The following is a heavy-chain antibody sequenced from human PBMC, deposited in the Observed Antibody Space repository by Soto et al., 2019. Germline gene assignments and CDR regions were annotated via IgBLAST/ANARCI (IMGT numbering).Heavy chain of an antibody. Sequence: SETLSLTCSVSGDSISNLDYFWAWIRQPPGQALEYIGYIYTSATTYYNPSFESRVTISVVKSKNQFSLNLNSVTASDPAVYFCVSQRTSVLTQASFDYGGPADLVTVS. CDR2: IYTSATT. D-gene: IGHD2-8*01. J-gene: IGHJ4*01. CDR1: GDSISNLDYF. CDR3: VSQRTSVLTQASFDY. V-gene: IGHV4-39*01.